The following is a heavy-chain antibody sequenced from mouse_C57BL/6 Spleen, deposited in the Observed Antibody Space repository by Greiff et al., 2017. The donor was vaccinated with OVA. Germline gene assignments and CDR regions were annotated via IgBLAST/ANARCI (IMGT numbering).Heavy chain of an antibody. J-gene: IGHJ1*03. Sequence: VQRVESGPGLVAPSQSLSITCTVSGFSLTSYGVSWVRQPPGKGLEWLGVIWGDGSTNYHSALIYRLSISKDNSKSQVFLKLNSLQADDTDTYDCARDSSGYVNWYFDVWGTGTTVTVSS. D-gene: IGHD3-2*02. V-gene: IGHV2-3*01. CDR3: ARDSSGYVNWYFDV. CDR2: IWGDGST. CDR1: GFSLTSYG.